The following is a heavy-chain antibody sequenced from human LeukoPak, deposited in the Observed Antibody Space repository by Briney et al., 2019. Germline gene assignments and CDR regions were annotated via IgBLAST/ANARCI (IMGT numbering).Heavy chain of an antibody. J-gene: IGHJ4*02. D-gene: IGHD2-2*01. Sequence: GGSLRLSCAASGFTVSSNYMSWVRQAPGKGLHWVSDNYNGDDTYYADSVKGRFTISRDSSKNTLYLQMNSLRVEDTAVYYCARVLRYQLPPDFWGQGTLVTVSS. CDR2: NYNGDDT. V-gene: IGHV3-53*01. CDR3: ARVLRYQLPPDF. CDR1: GFTVSSNY.